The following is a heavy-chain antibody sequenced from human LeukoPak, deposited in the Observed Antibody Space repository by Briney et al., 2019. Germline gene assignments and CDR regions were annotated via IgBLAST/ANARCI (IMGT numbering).Heavy chain of an antibody. CDR2: ISYDGSNK. Sequence: PGGSLRLSCAAPGFTFSNAWMSWVRQAPGKGLEWVAVISYDGSNKYYADSVKGRFTISRDNSKNTLYLQMNSLRAEDTAVYYCAREYYDFLDYWGQGTLVTVSS. V-gene: IGHV3-30-3*01. D-gene: IGHD3-3*01. J-gene: IGHJ4*02. CDR3: AREYYDFLDY. CDR1: GFTFSNAW.